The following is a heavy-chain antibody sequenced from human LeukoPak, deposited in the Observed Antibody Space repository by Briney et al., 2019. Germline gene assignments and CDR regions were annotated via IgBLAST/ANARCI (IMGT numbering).Heavy chain of an antibody. Sequence: GASVKVSCKASGYTFTSYYMHWVRQAPGQGLEWMGIINPSGGSTSYAQKFQGRVTMTRDTSTSTVYMELSSLRSEDTAVYYCARGTHLSGSYSETFDYWGQGTLVTVSS. CDR3: ARGTHLSGSYSETFDY. V-gene: IGHV1-46*01. CDR1: GYTFTSYY. D-gene: IGHD1-26*01. CDR2: INPSGGST. J-gene: IGHJ4*02.